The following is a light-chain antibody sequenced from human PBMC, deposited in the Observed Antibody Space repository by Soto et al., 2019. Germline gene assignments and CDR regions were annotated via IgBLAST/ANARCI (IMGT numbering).Light chain of an antibody. J-gene: IGKJ1*01. CDR1: QSVSSSY. Sequence: EIVLTQSPGTLSLSPGERATLSCRASQSVSSSYFAWYQQKPGQAPRLLIYGASSRATGIPDRFSGSGSGTDLTLTITRLEPEDFAVYYCQQYGSSPRTFGQGTKVDIK. CDR2: GAS. V-gene: IGKV3-20*01. CDR3: QQYGSSPRT.